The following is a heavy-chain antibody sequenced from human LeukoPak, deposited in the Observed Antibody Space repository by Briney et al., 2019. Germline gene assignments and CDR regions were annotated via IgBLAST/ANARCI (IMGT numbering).Heavy chain of an antibody. CDR3: ARQNRAGYSYGLGYYFDY. J-gene: IGHJ4*02. Sequence: SETLSLTCTVSGGSIRSYYWSWIRQTPGKGLEWIGYIYYTGVTNYSPSLKSRVTISADTSQNQFSLKLSSVTAADTAVYYCARQNRAGYSYGLGYYFDYWGQGTLVTVSS. V-gene: IGHV4-59*08. D-gene: IGHD5-18*01. CDR2: IYYTGVT. CDR1: GGSIRSYY.